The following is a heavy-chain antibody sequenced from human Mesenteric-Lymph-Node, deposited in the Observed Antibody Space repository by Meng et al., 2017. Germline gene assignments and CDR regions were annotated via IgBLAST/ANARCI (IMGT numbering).Heavy chain of an antibody. Sequence: SETLSLTCNVSGYSISSGFYWPWIRKPPGKGLEWIGSVYNTGFTSYNPSLKSRVTISVDTSKNQFSLKLSSVTAADTAVYYCARGLGYSSSYYWGQGTLVTVSS. CDR2: VYNTGFT. D-gene: IGHD6-13*01. V-gene: IGHV4-38-2*02. CDR1: GYSISSGFY. J-gene: IGHJ4*02. CDR3: ARGLGYSSSYY.